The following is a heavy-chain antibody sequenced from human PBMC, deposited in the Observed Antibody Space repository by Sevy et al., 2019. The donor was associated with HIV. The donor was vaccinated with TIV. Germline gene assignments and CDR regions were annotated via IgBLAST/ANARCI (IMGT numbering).Heavy chain of an antibody. J-gene: IGHJ4*02. CDR3: ARDTVVVPVALAY. CDR2: INPSGGST. V-gene: IGHV1-46*03. D-gene: IGHD2-2*01. Sequence: ASVKVSCKASGYTFTSYYMHWVRQAPGQGLEWMGIINPSGGSTTYAQKFQGRVTMTRDTSTSTVYMELSSLKSEDTAVYYCARDTVVVPVALAYWGQGTLVTVSS. CDR1: GYTFTSYY.